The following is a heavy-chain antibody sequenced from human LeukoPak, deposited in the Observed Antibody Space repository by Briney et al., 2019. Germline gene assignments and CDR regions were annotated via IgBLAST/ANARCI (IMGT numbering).Heavy chain of an antibody. CDR2: ISSSSSTI. CDR3: ARRPTDILVVSAAGGLNYYYYMDV. J-gene: IGHJ6*03. V-gene: IGHV3-48*01. Sequence: PGGSLRLSCAASGFTFSSYSMNWVRQAPGKGLEWVSYISSSSSTIYYADSVKGRFTISRDNAKNSLYLQMNSLRAEDTAVYYCARRPTDILVVSAAGGLNYYYYMDVRGKETTVTVSS. CDR1: GFTFSSYS. D-gene: IGHD2-2*01.